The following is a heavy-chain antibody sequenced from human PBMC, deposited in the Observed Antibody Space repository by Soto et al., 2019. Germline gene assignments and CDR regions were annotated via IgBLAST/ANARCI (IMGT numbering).Heavy chain of an antibody. D-gene: IGHD6-13*01. V-gene: IGHV3-30-3*01. CDR3: ARDPQGGSSWDEGRLDY. Sequence: GGSLRLSCAASGFTFSSYAMHWVRQAPGKGLEWVAVISYDGSNKYYADSVKGRFTISRDNSKNTLYLQMNSLRAEDTAVYYCARDPQGGSSWDEGRLDYWGQGTLVTVSS. CDR2: ISYDGSNK. J-gene: IGHJ4*02. CDR1: GFTFSSYA.